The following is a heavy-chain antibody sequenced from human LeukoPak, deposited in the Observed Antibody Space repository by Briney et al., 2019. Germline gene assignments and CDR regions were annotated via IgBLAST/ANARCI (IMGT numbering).Heavy chain of an antibody. Sequence: SQTLSLTCATSGDSVSSNSASWNWIRQSPSRGLEWLGRTYYRSKWYNDYAVSVKSRITINPDTSKNQFSLQLNSVSPEGTAMYWCAREGVAGDNWFDPWGQGTLVTVSS. J-gene: IGHJ5*02. CDR1: GDSVSSNSAS. CDR2: TYYRSKWYN. CDR3: AREGVAGDNWFDP. V-gene: IGHV6-1*01. D-gene: IGHD6-19*01.